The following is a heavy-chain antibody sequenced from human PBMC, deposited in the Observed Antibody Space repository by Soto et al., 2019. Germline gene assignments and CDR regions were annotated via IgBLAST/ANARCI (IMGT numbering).Heavy chain of an antibody. D-gene: IGHD4-17*01. Sequence: QVQLQQSGPRLVKPSETLSLTCTVSSGPDRSHNWGWIRQPPGRGLEWIGYVYYTGDTAYNPSLRGRVPLXAXTXXNHISLTLNSLTAADTAVYYCVRQGIDYLHGLVDVWGQGTTVSVSS. CDR2: VYYTGDT. CDR1: SGPDRSHN. V-gene: IGHV4-59*08. CDR3: VRQGIDYLHGLVDV. J-gene: IGHJ6*02.